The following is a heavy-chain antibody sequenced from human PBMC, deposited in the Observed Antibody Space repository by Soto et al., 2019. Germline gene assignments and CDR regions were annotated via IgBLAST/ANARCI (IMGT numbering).Heavy chain of an antibody. CDR1: GGSISSHY. J-gene: IGHJ6*03. V-gene: IGHV4-59*08. CDR3: ARLGDVDYYYYMDV. Sequence: SETLSLTCTVSGGSISSHYWSWIRQPPGKGLEWIGYIYYSGSTNYNPSLKSRVTISVDTSKNQFSLKLSSVTAADTAVYYCARLGDVDYYYYMDVWGKGTTVTVSS. D-gene: IGHD2-21*02. CDR2: IYYSGST.